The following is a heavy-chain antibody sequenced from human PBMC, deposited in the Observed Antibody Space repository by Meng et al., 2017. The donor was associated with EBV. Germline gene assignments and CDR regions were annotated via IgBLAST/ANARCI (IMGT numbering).Heavy chain of an antibody. D-gene: IGHD3-22*01. CDR2: INTNTGNP. V-gene: IGHV7-4-1*02. J-gene: IGHJ4*02. CDR1: GYTFTSYA. CDR3: AREGVGYYDSSGLSSYFDY. Sequence: QVELVQSGSELQKPGASVKVSCKASGYTFTSYAMNWVRQAPGQGLEWMGWINTNTGNPTYAQGFTGRFVFSLDTSVSTAYLQISSLKAEDTAVYYCAREGVGYYDSSGLSSYFDYWGQGTLVTVSS.